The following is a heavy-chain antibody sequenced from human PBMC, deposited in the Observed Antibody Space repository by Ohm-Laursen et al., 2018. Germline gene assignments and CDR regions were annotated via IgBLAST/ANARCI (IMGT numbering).Heavy chain of an antibody. CDR2: IIPIFGTA. CDR1: GGTFSSYA. J-gene: IGHJ6*02. D-gene: IGHD3-10*01. Sequence: SVKVSCKASGGTFSSYAISWVRQAPGQGLEWMGGIIPIFGTANYAQKFQGRVTITADESTSTAYMELSSLRSEDTAVYYCATDPRLWFGELSRYGMDVWGQGTTVTVSS. V-gene: IGHV1-69*13. CDR3: ATDPRLWFGELSRYGMDV.